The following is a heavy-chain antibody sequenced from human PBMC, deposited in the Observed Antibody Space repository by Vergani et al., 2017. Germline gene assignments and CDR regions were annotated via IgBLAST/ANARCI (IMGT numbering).Heavy chain of an antibody. Sequence: VQLVESGGGVVQPGGSLRLSCEGSGFSFSGYWMHWVRQSPEKGLVWVSRIKSDGSITNYADSVKGRFTISRDNAKNTLYLEMNSLRGDDTAIYYYVRARCSGPCFMSNWFDSWGQGTLVTVSS. V-gene: IGHV3-74*02. CDR3: VRARCSGPCFMSNWFDS. D-gene: IGHD5-12*01. CDR1: GFSFSGYW. J-gene: IGHJ5*01. CDR2: IKSDGSIT.